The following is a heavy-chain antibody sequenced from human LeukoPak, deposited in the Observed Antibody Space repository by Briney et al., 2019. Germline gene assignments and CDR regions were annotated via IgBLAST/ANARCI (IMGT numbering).Heavy chain of an antibody. D-gene: IGHD6-19*01. V-gene: IGHV3-7*04. CDR1: GFTFSSYW. CDR2: IKQDGSEK. CDR3: AGGSGWLIDY. J-gene: IGHJ4*02. Sequence: GGSLRPSCAASGFTFSSYWMSWVRQAPGKGLEWVANIKQDGSEKNYVDSVKGRFTISRDDPKNSLYLQMNSLRAEDTAVYYCAGGSGWLIDYWGQGTLVTVSS.